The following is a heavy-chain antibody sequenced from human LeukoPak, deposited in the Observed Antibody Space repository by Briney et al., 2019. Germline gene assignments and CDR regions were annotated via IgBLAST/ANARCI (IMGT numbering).Heavy chain of an antibody. V-gene: IGHV4-59*01. J-gene: IGHJ6*02. D-gene: IGHD5-18*01. CDR1: GGSISGYY. Sequence: PSETLSLTCTVSGGSISGYYWSWIRQPPGKGLEWIGYIDYSGCTNHNPSLKGRVTISIDTSMNQFSLKLSSVTAADTAVYYCARAPGDTSMVNQRDHYYFYAMDVWGQGTTVIVSS. CDR3: ARAPGDTSMVNQRDHYYFYAMDV. CDR2: IDYSGCT.